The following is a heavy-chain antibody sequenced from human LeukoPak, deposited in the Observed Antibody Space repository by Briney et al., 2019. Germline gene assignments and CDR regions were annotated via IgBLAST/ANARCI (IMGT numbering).Heavy chain of an antibody. Sequence: ASVKVCCKASGYTFINYGLSWMRQAPGQGLEWMGWISGYNGKTKYAQRLQGRVTMTTDTSTSTAYMELRSLRSDDTAVYYCARDIDPNYGDSYLDYWGQGTLVTVSS. CDR1: GYTFINYG. CDR3: ARDIDPNYGDSYLDY. V-gene: IGHV1-18*01. J-gene: IGHJ4*02. D-gene: IGHD4-17*01. CDR2: ISGYNGKT.